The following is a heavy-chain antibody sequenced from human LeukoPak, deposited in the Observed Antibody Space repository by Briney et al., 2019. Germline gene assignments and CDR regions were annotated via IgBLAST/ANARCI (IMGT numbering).Heavy chain of an antibody. J-gene: IGHJ3*02. D-gene: IGHD2-2*01. V-gene: IGHV4-59*01. CDR2: IYYSGST. CDR1: GGSISSYY. CDR3: ARVPGIVVVPAAISVGAFDI. Sequence: SETLSLTCTVSGGSISSYYWSWIRQPPGKGLEWIGYIYYSGSTNYNPSLKSRVTISVDTSKNQFSMKLSSVTAADTAVYYCARVPGIVVVPAAISVGAFDIRGQGTMVTVSS.